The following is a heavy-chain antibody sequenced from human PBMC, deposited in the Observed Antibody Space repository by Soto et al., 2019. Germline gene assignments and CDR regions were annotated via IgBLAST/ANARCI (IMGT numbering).Heavy chain of an antibody. V-gene: IGHV3-64D*06. Sequence: PGGSLRLSCAACGFSFSSYTMHWVRQAPGKGLEYVSAIATNGGSTYYIDSVEGRFTISRDNSKSTLYLQMSSLRVEDTALHYCVSRDRLTATGIEYWGPGTLVTVSS. CDR3: VSRDRLTATGIEY. J-gene: IGHJ4*02. CDR2: IATNGGST. D-gene: IGHD6-13*01. CDR1: GFSFSSYT.